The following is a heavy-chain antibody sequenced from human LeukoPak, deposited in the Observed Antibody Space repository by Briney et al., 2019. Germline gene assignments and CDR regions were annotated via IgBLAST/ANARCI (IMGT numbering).Heavy chain of an antibody. Sequence: PSETLSLTCTDSGGSISSYYWSWIRQPPGKGLEWIGYIYYSGSTNYNPSLKSRVTISVDTSKNQFSLKLSSVTAADTAVYYCARVGAIFGVVINNWFDPWGQGTLVTVSS. V-gene: IGHV4-59*01. D-gene: IGHD3-3*01. CDR1: GGSISSYY. CDR2: IYYSGST. CDR3: ARVGAIFGVVINNWFDP. J-gene: IGHJ5*02.